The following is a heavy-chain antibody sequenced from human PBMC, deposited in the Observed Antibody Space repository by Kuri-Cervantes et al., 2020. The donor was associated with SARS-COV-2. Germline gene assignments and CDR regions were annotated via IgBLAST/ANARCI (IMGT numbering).Heavy chain of an antibody. CDR2: IDSSSYYI. V-gene: IGHV3-21*04. J-gene: IGHJ5*02. D-gene: IGHD2-2*01. Sequence: GGSLRLSCAASGFTFSGYSMSWIRQAPGKGLEWVASIDSSSYYIYHADSVMGRFTISRDNSKNTLYLQMTSLSAGDTAIYYCAKAGGIEIPAATNWFDPWGQGTLVTVSS. CDR3: AKAGGIEIPAATNWFDP. CDR1: GFTFSGYS.